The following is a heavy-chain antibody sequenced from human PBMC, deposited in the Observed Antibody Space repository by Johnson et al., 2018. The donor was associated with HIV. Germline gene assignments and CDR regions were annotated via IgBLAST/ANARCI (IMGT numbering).Heavy chain of an antibody. V-gene: IGHV3-15*01. Sequence: VQLVESGGGLVQPGGSLRLSCAASGFSFNNAWMSWVRQAPGRGLEWVGRIKSEVDDGTTDYAAPVKGRFAISRDDSKNTLYLQINSLKIDDTAAYYCANWNEEPTRSFNIWGQGTMVTVSS. CDR1: GFSFNNAW. CDR3: ANWNEEPTRSFNI. D-gene: IGHD1-1*01. J-gene: IGHJ3*02. CDR2: IKSEVDDGTT.